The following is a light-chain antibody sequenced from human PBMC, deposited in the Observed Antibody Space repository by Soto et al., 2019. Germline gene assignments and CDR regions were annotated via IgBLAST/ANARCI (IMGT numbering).Light chain of an antibody. CDR1: QSVSNS. V-gene: IGKV3-11*01. CDR3: QQRSNWPIT. Sequence: EMVLTQSPATLPLSPGERVTLTGRASQSVSNSLVWYQQKAGQAPRLLIYDASNRDTGIPARFSGSGSGTDFTLPISSLEPEDFEVYYCQQRSNWPITFGQGTRLEIK. J-gene: IGKJ5*01. CDR2: DAS.